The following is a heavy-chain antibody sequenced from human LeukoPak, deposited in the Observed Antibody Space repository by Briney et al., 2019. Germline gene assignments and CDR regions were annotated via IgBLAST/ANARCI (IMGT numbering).Heavy chain of an antibody. Sequence: GGSLRLSCAASGFSFSSFAMSWVRQAPGKGLDCVSAISGTGGSTYYADSVKGRFTISRDDSKNTAYLQMNSLKTEDTAVYYCTRHHDYGAKGGVDYWGQGTLVTVSS. D-gene: IGHD4-17*01. CDR3: TRHHDYGAKGGVDY. J-gene: IGHJ4*02. V-gene: IGHV3-23*01. CDR1: GFSFSSFA. CDR2: ISGTGGST.